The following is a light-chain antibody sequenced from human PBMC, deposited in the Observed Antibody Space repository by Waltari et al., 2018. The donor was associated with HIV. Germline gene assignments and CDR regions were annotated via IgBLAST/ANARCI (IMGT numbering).Light chain of an antibody. Sequence: DIQMTQSPSSLFAFVGDRVTITCRASQSISTYLNWYQEKPGKAPNLLIYGASSLHSGVPSRFSGSGSGTEFTLTISSLQLEDFATYYCQQSYSTLMYTFGQGTKLEIK. V-gene: IGKV1-39*01. CDR1: QSISTY. CDR2: GAS. CDR3: QQSYSTLMYT. J-gene: IGKJ2*01.